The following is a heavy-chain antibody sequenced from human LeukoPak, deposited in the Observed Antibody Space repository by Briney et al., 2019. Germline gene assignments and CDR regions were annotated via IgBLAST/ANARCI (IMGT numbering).Heavy chain of an antibody. CDR3: AKGNDFWSGYTYYYYYGMDV. V-gene: IGHV3-23*01. CDR2: ISGSGGST. Sequence: PGGSLRLSCAASGFTFSSYAMSWVRQAPGKGLEWVSAISGSGGSTYYADSVKGRFTISRDNSKNTLYLQMNSLRAEDTAVYYCAKGNDFWSGYTYYYYYGMDVWGQGTTVTVSS. CDR1: GFTFSSYA. D-gene: IGHD3-3*01. J-gene: IGHJ6*02.